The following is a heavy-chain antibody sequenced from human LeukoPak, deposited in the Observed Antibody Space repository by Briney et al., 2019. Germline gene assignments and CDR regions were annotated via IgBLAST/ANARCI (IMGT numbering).Heavy chain of an antibody. J-gene: IGHJ4*02. V-gene: IGHV4-59*08. D-gene: IGHD1/OR15-1a*01. CDR3: ARHGPANSFDY. Sequence: SETLSLTCSVSGASIRPYYWSWLRQPPGKGLEWIGFMYYSGTRNYNPSLSNRITISVDTSKNQFSLHLTSVTAADTAVYYCARHGPANSFDYWGRGNLVTVSS. CDR2: MYYSGTR. CDR1: GASIRPYY.